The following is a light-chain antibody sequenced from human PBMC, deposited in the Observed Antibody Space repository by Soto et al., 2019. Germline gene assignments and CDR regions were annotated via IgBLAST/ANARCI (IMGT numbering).Light chain of an antibody. V-gene: IGKV3-11*01. CDR2: DAS. Sequence: EIVLTQSPATLSLSPGERATLSCRASQSVSSYLAWYQQKPGQAPRLLIYDASNRATGIPARFSGSGSGTDFTVTISSLEPEDFAVYYCQQRSNWPRSTFGQGTKLEIK. CDR3: QQRSNWPRST. CDR1: QSVSSY. J-gene: IGKJ2*01.